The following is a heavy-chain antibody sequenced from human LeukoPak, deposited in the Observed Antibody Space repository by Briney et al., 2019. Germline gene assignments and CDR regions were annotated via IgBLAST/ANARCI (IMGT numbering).Heavy chain of an antibody. CDR2: FDPEDGET. J-gene: IGHJ4*02. D-gene: IGHD1-26*01. Sequence: ASVKVSCKASGYSFTSYYMHWVRQAPGKGLEWMGGFDPEDGETIYAQKFQGRVTMTEDTSTDTAYMELSSLRSEDTAVYYCATVLEVGATTNDYWGQGTLVTVSS. V-gene: IGHV1-24*01. CDR3: ATVLEVGATTNDY. CDR1: GYSFTSYY.